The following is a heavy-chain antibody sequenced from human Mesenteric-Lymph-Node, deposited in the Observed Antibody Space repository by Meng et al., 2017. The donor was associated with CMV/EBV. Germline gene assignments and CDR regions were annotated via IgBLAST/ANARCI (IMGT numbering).Heavy chain of an antibody. CDR1: CYTFTIYG. V-gene: IGHV1-3*04. CDR2: INTSNGNA. Sequence: VSCEASCYTFTIYGIRWVRRAPGEGLEWMGWINTSNGNAKYSQKFQGRVTITRDTSASTAYMELSDLRSEDTAVYYCARDLGSSGDCWGQGTLVTVSS. CDR3: ARDLGSSGDC. D-gene: IGHD6-6*01. J-gene: IGHJ4*02.